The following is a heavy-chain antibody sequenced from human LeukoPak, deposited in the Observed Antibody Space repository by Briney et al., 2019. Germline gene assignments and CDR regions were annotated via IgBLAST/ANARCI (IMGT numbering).Heavy chain of an antibody. J-gene: IGHJ5*02. V-gene: IGHV4-31*03. D-gene: IGHD3-22*01. CDR2: IYYSGST. Sequence: SQTLSLTCTVSGGSISSGGYYWSWIRQHPGKGLEWTGYIYYSGSTYYNPSLKSRVTISVDTSKNQFSLKLSSVTAADTAVYYCAREFRAYYDSSGYYSGLSFDPWGQGTLVTVSS. CDR3: AREFRAYYDSSGYYSGLSFDP. CDR1: GGSISSGGYY.